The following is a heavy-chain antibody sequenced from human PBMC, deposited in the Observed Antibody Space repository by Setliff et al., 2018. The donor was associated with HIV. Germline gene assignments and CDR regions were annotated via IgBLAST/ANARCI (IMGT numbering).Heavy chain of an antibody. D-gene: IGHD3-10*01. CDR1: GFTFSSYS. V-gene: IGHV3-48*01. J-gene: IGHJ3*02. CDR2: ISGDTRII. CDR3: LGESSEAFDI. Sequence: PGGSLRLSCAASGFTFSSYSMNWVRQAPGKGLEWVSYISGDTRIINYADSVKGRFTVSRDNARNSLYLQMDSLRVEDTAVYYCLGESSEAFDIWGQGTMVTVSS.